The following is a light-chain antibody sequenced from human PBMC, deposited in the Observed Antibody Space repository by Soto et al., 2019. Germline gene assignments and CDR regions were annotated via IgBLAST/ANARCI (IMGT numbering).Light chain of an antibody. J-gene: IGKJ5*01. Sequence: VVMTQSPLSLPVTLGQSASLSCRSSQSLVYSDGNTYLNWFQQRPGQSPRRLIYKLPSWVCGGPDRFSGSGSGTDFTLKISRVEAEDVGVYYCMEGAHWRGTFGQGTRLAIK. CDR3: MEGAHWRGT. CDR2: KLP. CDR1: QSLVYSDGNTY. V-gene: IGKV2D-30*01.